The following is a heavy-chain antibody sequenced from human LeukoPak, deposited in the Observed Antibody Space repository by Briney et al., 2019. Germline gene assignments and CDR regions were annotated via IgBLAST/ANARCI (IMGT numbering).Heavy chain of an antibody. CDR2: INPNSGGT. D-gene: IGHD1-1*01. Sequence: ASVKVSCKASGYTFTGYYLHWVRQAPVQGLEWLGCINPNSGGTHYAQKFQGRVTVTRDTSISTAYMELNSLRSEDTALYYCARPMTGTGLTYYYYGMDIWGQGTTVTVAS. J-gene: IGHJ6*02. CDR3: ARPMTGTGLTYYYYGMDI. V-gene: IGHV1-2*02. CDR1: GYTFTGYY.